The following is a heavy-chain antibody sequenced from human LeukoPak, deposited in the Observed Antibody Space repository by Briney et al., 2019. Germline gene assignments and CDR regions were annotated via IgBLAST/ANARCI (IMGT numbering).Heavy chain of an antibody. CDR3: AREGVPTGAFDI. Sequence: RASVKVSCKASGYTFTGDYMHWVRQAPGQGLEWMGWINPNSGGTNYAQKFQGRVTMTRDTSISTAYMELSRLRSDDTAVYYCAREGVPTGAFDIWGQGTMVTVSS. D-gene: IGHD7-27*01. V-gene: IGHV1-2*02. CDR2: INPNSGGT. J-gene: IGHJ3*02. CDR1: GYTFTGDY.